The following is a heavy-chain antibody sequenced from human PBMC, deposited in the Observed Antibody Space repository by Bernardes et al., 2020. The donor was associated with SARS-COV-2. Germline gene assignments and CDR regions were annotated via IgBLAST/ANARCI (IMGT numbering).Heavy chain of an antibody. CDR3: ARGLRHRYFDL. Sequence: SVKVSCKASGGSFNSNSVINWVRQAPGQGLEWMGGIVPFLGIRNSAQNFQDRLTITADELTSTTYMELSSLRSEDTAVYYCARGLRHRYFDLWGRGTLVTVSS. CDR1: GGSFNSNSV. CDR2: IVPFLGIR. J-gene: IGHJ2*01. V-gene: IGHV1-69*13.